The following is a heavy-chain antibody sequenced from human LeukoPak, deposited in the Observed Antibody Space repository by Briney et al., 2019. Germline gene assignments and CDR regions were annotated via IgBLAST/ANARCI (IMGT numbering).Heavy chain of an antibody. Sequence: SETLSLTCTVSGGSISSSSYYWGWIRQPPGKGLEWIGSIYYSGSTYYNPSLKSRVTISVDTSKNQFSLKLSSVTAADTAVYYCARPTTTVTMEYYFDYWGQGTLVTVSS. V-gene: IGHV4-39*01. J-gene: IGHJ4*02. D-gene: IGHD4-17*01. CDR1: GGSISSSSYY. CDR3: ARPTTTVTMEYYFDY. CDR2: IYYSGST.